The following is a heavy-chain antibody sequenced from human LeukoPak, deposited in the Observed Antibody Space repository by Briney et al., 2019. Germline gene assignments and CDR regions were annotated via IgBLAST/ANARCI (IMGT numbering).Heavy chain of an antibody. CDR3: ARDRSGWNDY. D-gene: IGHD6-19*01. CDR2: ISYDGSNK. V-gene: IGHV3-30*04. Sequence: GGSLRLSCAASGFTFSSYAMHWVRQAPGKGLEWVAVISYDGSNKYYADSVKGRFTISRDNSKNTLYLQMNSLGAEDTAVYYCARDRSGWNDYWGQGTLVTVSS. J-gene: IGHJ4*02. CDR1: GFTFSSYA.